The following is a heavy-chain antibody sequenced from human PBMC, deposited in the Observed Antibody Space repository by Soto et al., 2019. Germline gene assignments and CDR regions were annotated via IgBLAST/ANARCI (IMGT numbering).Heavy chain of an antibody. CDR3: ARIVVIPAAPDYYNYYGVDV. CDR1: GGSISSYY. J-gene: IGHJ6*02. Sequence: SETLSLTCTVSGGSISSYYWSWIRQPPGKGLEWIGNMYYSGSTYYNLSLKSRVTMSVDTSKNQFSLKISSVTAADTSVYYCARIVVIPAAPDYYNYYGVDVWGQGTTVTVSS. CDR2: MYYSGST. D-gene: IGHD2-2*01. V-gene: IGHV4-59*08.